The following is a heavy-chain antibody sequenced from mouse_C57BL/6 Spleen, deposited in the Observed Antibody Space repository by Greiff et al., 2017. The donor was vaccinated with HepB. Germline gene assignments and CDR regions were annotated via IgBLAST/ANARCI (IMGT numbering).Heavy chain of an antibody. CDR1: GYTFTSYW. D-gene: IGHD2-1*01. Sequence: QVQLQQPGAELVKPGASVKMSCKASGYTFTSYWITWVKQRPGQGLEWIGDIYPGSGSTNYNEKFKSKATLTVDTSSSTAYMQLSSLSSEDSAVYYCARGYYGNWYFDVWGTGTTVTVSS. V-gene: IGHV1-55*01. CDR3: ARGYYGNWYFDV. J-gene: IGHJ1*03. CDR2: IYPGSGST.